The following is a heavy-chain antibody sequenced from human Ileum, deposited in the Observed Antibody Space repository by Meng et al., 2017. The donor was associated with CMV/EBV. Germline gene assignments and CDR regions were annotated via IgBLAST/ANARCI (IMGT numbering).Heavy chain of an antibody. CDR1: GGSVTSRVYN. Sequence: SETLSLTCIVSGGSVTSRVYNWNWIRQSPGKGLEWIVYIYSNGSTDYNSSLKSRVIILVDTSKNQFSLQVGSVTAADTAVYYCARGGVGYSYGQYYQYYGLNVWGQGTSVTVSS. CDR2: IYSNGST. D-gene: IGHD5-18*01. CDR3: ARGGVGYSYGQYYQYYGLNV. V-gene: IGHV4-61*08. J-gene: IGHJ6*02.